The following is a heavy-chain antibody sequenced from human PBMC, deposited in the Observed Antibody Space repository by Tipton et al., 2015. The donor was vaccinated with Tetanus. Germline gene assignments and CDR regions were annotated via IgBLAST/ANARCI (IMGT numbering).Heavy chain of an antibody. Sequence: QLVQSGAEVKKPGASVKVSCKASGYTFTSYAMHWVRQAPGQRLEWMGWINAGNGNTKYSQKFQGRVTITRDTSASTAHMELSSLRSEDTAVYYCARGGVGYCSSTSCYLFDPWGQGTLVTVSS. CDR2: INAGNGNT. CDR1: GYTFTSYA. CDR3: ARGGVGYCSSTSCYLFDP. V-gene: IGHV1-3*01. J-gene: IGHJ5*02. D-gene: IGHD2-2*01.